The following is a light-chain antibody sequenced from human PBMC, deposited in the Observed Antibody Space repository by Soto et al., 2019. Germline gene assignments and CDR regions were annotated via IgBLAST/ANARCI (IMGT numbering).Light chain of an antibody. Sequence: DIQRTQSPSTLSASVGDRVTITCRASQSISSWLAWYQQKPGKAPKLLIYKVSTLVSGVPSRFSGSGSGTEFTLTISSLQPDDFATYFCQEYYTYPWTFGQGTKVDIK. CDR3: QEYYTYPWT. CDR1: QSISSW. J-gene: IGKJ1*01. CDR2: KVS. V-gene: IGKV1-5*03.